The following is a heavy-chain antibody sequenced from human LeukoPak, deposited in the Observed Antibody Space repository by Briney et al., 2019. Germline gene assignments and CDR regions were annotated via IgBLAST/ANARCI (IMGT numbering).Heavy chain of an antibody. J-gene: IGHJ5*02. CDR3: ARGRVGATFHWFDP. Sequence: PSGTLSLTCTVSGYSISSGYYWGWIRQPPGKGLEWIGSIYHSGSTYYNPSLKSRVTISVDTSKNQFSLKLSSVTAADTAVYYCARGRVGATFHWFDPWGQGTLVTVSS. CDR1: GYSISSGYY. V-gene: IGHV4-38-2*02. CDR2: IYHSGST. D-gene: IGHD1-26*01.